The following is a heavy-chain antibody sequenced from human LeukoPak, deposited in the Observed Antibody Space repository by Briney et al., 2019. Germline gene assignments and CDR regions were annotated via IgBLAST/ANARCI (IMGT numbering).Heavy chain of an antibody. CDR1: GVSISSSSYY. J-gene: IGHJ4*01. CDR3: AKSGGYGLIDY. D-gene: IGHD6-25*01. CDR2: IYSSGST. V-gene: IGHV4-39*01. Sequence: SETLSLTCNVSGVSISSSSYYWGWIRQPPGKGLEWIGSIYSSGSTYYNSSLKSRVTISIDTSKNQVSLKMSSVTAADAAVYYCAKSGGYGLIDYWGQGTLVTVSS.